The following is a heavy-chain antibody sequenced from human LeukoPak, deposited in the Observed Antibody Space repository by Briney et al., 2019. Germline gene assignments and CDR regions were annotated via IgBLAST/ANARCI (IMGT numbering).Heavy chain of an antibody. CDR1: EYTFTGYY. D-gene: IGHD3-16*02. J-gene: IGHJ4*02. V-gene: IGHV1-2*06. CDR3: ARGENNYIWGIHRYTLLFEY. CDR2: INPNNGDT. Sequence: GASVKVSCKASEYTFTGYYIHWVRQAPGQGLEWMGRINPNNGDTNYAQKFQDRVTMTRDTSITTAHMELSSLTSDDTAVYYCARGENNYIWGIHRYTLLFEYWGQGTLVTVSS.